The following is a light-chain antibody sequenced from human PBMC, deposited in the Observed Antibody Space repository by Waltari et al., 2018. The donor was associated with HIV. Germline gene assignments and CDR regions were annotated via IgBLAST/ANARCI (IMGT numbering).Light chain of an antibody. CDR3: AAWDGSLLGVL. CDR2: NNY. Sequence: QSVLTQPPSASGTPGQRVTIACSGSNSNIGRNTVHWYKQVPGTAPKLLSYNNYERPSGVPDRFPGSKSGSSASLAISGLQSEDDGDYYCAAWDGSLLGVLFGGGTKLTVL. J-gene: IGLJ2*01. CDR1: NSNIGRNT. V-gene: IGLV1-44*01.